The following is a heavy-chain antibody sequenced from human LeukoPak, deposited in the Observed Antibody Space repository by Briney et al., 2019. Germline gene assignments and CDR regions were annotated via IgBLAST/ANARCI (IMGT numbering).Heavy chain of an antibody. CDR3: AADRGSGWTYYFDY. CDR1: GFTFTSSA. J-gene: IGHJ4*02. CDR2: IVVGSGNT. V-gene: IGHV1-58*01. D-gene: IGHD6-19*01. Sequence: ASVTVSCRASGFTFTSSAVQWMRQARGQRLEWIGWIVVGSGNTNYAQKFQERVTITRDMSTSTAYMELSSLRSEDTAVYYCAADRGSGWTYYFDYWGQGTLVTVSS.